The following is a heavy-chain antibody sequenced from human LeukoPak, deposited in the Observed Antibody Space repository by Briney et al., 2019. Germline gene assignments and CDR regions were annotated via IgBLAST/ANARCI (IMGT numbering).Heavy chain of an antibody. J-gene: IGHJ4*02. CDR3: ARHRDNYDDRIDY. CDR1: GGSISSGSYY. D-gene: IGHD3-22*01. CDR2: IYYSGST. V-gene: IGHV4-39*01. Sequence: PSETLSLTCTASGGSISSGSYYWGWIRQPPGKGLEWIGSIYYSGSTFYNPSLKSRVTISVEASKNQFSLKLSSVTAADTAVYYCARHRDNYDDRIDYWGQGTLVTVSS.